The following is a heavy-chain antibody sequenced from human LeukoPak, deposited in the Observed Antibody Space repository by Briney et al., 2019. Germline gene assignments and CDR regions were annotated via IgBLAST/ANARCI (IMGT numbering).Heavy chain of an antibody. CDR3: ARVTEMPPFDY. CDR1: GVSLSSSHW. CDR2: SPHSGST. D-gene: IGHD2-21*02. J-gene: IGHJ4*02. V-gene: IGHV4-4*02. Sequence: KPSESLSLTCSVSGVSLSSSHWWCLLRHPPEELLEWFGVSPHSGSTYYTPSLEGRVTISVDNSKNKLYLKLSSVTAADTAVYFCARVTEMPPFDYWGQGITVTVSS.